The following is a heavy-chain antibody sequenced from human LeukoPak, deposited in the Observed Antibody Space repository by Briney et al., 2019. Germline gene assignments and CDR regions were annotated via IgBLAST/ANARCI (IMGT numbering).Heavy chain of an antibody. V-gene: IGHV1-69*02. CDR3: AAYYDFWSGYYSAYYYYYMDV. CDR1: GGTFSSYT. D-gene: IGHD3-3*01. Sequence: SVKVSCKASGGTFSSYTISWVRQAPGQGLEWMGRIIPILGIANYAQKFQGRVTITADRATSTGYMELSSLRSEDTAVYYCAAYYDFWSGYYSAYYYYYMDVWGKGTTVTVSS. CDR2: IIPILGIA. J-gene: IGHJ6*03.